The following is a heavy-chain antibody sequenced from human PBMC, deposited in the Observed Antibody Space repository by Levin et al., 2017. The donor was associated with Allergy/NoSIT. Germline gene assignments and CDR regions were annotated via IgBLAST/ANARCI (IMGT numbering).Heavy chain of an antibody. CDR3: ARQMGSSWYEVHGKNWFDP. D-gene: IGHD6-13*01. CDR2: IYYSGST. Sequence: SETLSLTCTVSGGSISSYYWSWIRQPPGKGLEWIGYIYYSGSTNYNPSLKSRVTISVDTSKNQFSLKLSSVTAADTAVYYCARQMGSSWYEVHGKNWFDPWGQGTLVTVSS. CDR1: GGSISSYY. J-gene: IGHJ5*02. V-gene: IGHV4-59*08.